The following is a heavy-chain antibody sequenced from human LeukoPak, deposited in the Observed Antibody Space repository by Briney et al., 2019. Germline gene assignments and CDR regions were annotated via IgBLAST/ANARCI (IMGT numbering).Heavy chain of an antibody. CDR2: INPIFGTA. V-gene: IGHV1-69*05. J-gene: IGHJ4*02. CDR1: GGTFSSYA. CDR3: ARGEGTLPWPHFDY. Sequence: SVKVSCKASGGTFSSYAISWVRQAPGQGLEWMGRINPIFGTANYAQKFQGRVTITTDESTSTAYMELSSLRSEDTAVYYCARGEGTLPWPHFDYRGQGTLVTVSS. D-gene: IGHD3-16*01.